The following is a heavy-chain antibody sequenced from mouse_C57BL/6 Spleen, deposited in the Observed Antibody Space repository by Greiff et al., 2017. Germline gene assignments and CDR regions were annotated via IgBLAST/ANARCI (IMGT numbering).Heavy chain of an antibody. CDR2: INPNYGST. Sequence: VQLKQSGPELVKPGASVKISCKASGYSFTDYNMNWVKQSNGKSLEWIGVINPNYGSTSYNPKFKGKATLTVDQSSSTAYMQRNSLTSEDSAVYFCARSPYYGGYFDYWGQGTTLTVSS. V-gene: IGHV1-39*01. J-gene: IGHJ2*01. D-gene: IGHD1-1*02. CDR3: ARSPYYGGYFDY. CDR1: GYSFTDYN.